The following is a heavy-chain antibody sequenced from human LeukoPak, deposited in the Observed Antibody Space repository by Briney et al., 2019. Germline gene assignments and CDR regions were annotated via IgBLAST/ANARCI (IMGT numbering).Heavy chain of an antibody. CDR3: ARDHEERTFDY. CDR1: GGSISSGYYY. D-gene: IGHD1-1*01. V-gene: IGHV4-30-4*08. J-gene: IGHJ4*02. CDR2: IYYSGST. Sequence: SQTLSLTCTVSGGSISSGYYYWSWIRQPPGKGLEWIGYIYYSGSTYYNPSLKSRVTISVDTSKNHFSLKLSSVTAADTAVYYCARDHEERTFDYWGQGTLVTVSS.